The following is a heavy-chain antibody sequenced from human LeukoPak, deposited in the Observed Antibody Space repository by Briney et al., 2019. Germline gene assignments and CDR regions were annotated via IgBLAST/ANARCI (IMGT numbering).Heavy chain of an antibody. CDR2: IYSGGST. CDR1: GFTVSTNY. CDR3: ARHAPAGSGSYYWLYYFDY. D-gene: IGHD3-10*01. Sequence: GGSLRLSCAASGFTVSTNYMSWVRQAPGKGLEWVSVIYSGGSTYYANSVKGRFIISRDNSKNTLYLHMNSLRAEDTAVYYCARHAPAGSGSYYWLYYFDYWGQGTLVTVSS. J-gene: IGHJ4*02. V-gene: IGHV3-66*04.